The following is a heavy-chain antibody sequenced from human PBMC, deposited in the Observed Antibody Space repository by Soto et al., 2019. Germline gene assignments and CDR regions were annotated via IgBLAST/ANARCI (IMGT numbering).Heavy chain of an antibody. CDR2: ISSSSSTI. V-gene: IGHV3-48*01. CDR3: ARVGELDY. J-gene: IGHJ4*02. CDR1: GFTFSSYS. Sequence: ESGGGLVQPGGSLRLSCAASGFTFSSYSMNWVRQAPGKGLEWVSYISSSSSTIYYADSVKGRFTISRDNAKNSLYLQMNSLRAEDTAVYYCARVGELDYWGQGTLVTVSS. D-gene: IGHD1-1*01.